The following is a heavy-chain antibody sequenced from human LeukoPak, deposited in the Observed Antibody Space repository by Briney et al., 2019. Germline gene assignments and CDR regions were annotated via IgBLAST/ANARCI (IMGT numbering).Heavy chain of an antibody. Sequence: KSSETLSLTCTVSGGSISSSSYYWGWIRQPPGKGLEWIGSIYYSGSTYYNPSLKSRVTISVDTSKNQFSLKLSSVTAADTAVYYCARGRYGDSIWGQGTLVTVSS. CDR1: GGSISSSSYY. J-gene: IGHJ4*02. V-gene: IGHV4-39*07. CDR2: IYYSGST. D-gene: IGHD4-17*01. CDR3: ARGRYGDSI.